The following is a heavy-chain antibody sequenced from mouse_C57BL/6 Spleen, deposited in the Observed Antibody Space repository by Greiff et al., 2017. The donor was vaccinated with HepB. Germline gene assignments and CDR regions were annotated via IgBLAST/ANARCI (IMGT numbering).Heavy chain of an antibody. V-gene: IGHV6-3*01. CDR1: GFTFSNYW. CDR2: IRLKSDNYAT. Sequence: VQLKESGGGLVQPGGSMKLSCVASGFTFSNYWMNWVRQSPEKGLEWVAQIRLKSDNYATHYAESVKGRFTISRDDSKSSVYLQMNNLRAEDTGIYYCTGRVNWGQGTTLTVSS. J-gene: IGHJ2*01. CDR3: TGRVN. D-gene: IGHD2-2*01.